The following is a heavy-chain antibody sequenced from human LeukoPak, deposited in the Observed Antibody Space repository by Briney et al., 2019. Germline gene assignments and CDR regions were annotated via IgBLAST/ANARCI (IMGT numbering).Heavy chain of an antibody. D-gene: IGHD6-13*01. V-gene: IGHV3-30*04. CDR2: ISYEGSNN. CDR3: ARDRVAAADLDY. Sequence: GGSLSLSCAASGITFSSFAMHWVRQAPGKGLEWVAVISYEGSNNYYADSVKGRFTVSRDNSKNTLYLQMDSLGTEDTAVYYCARDRVAAADLDYWGQGTPVTVSS. CDR1: GITFSSFA. J-gene: IGHJ4*02.